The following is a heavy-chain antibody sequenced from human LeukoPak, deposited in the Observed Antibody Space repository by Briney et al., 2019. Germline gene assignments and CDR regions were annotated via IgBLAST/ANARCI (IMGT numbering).Heavy chain of an antibody. J-gene: IGHJ4*02. Sequence: SETLSLTCTVSGGSISSYYWSWIRQPPGKGLEWIGYIYYSGSTNYNPSLKSRVTISVDTSKNQFSLKLSSVSAADTAVYYCGRDPGGRNYYVDWDQGTLVTVSS. CDR2: IYYSGST. V-gene: IGHV4-59*01. CDR3: GRDPGGRNYYVD. CDR1: GGSISSYY. D-gene: IGHD3-10*02.